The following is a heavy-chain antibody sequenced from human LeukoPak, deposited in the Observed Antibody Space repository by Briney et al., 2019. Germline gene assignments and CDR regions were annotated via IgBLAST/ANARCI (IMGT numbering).Heavy chain of an antibody. CDR2: IVVGSGNT. J-gene: IGHJ3*02. D-gene: IGHD3-10*01. V-gene: IGHV1-58*02. Sequence: SVKVSCKASGFTFTSSAMQWVRQARGQRLEWIGWIVVGSGNTNYAQKFQERVTITRDMSTSTAYMELSSLRSEDTAVYYCARAYYYGSGSYQPNAFDIWGQGTMVTVSS. CDR1: GFTFTSSA. CDR3: ARAYYYGSGSYQPNAFDI.